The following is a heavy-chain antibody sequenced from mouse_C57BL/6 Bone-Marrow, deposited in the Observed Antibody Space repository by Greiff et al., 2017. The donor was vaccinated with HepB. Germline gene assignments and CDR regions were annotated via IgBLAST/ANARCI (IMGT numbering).Heavy chain of an antibody. Sequence: QVQLKESGAELARPGASVKLSCKASGYTFTSYGISWVKQRTGQGLEWIGEIYPRSGNTYYNEKFKGKATLTADKSSSTAYMELRSLTSEDSAVYFCARSGQLWFAYWGQGTLVTVSA. J-gene: IGHJ3*01. V-gene: IGHV1-81*01. CDR2: IYPRSGNT. CDR1: GYTFTSYG. CDR3: ARSGQLWFAY. D-gene: IGHD3-3*01.